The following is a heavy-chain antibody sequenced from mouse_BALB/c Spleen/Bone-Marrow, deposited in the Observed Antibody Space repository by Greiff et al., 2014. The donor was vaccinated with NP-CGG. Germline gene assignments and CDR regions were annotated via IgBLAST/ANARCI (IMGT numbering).Heavy chain of an antibody. Sequence: QVQLQQSGAELVKPGASVKMSRKASGYIFISYNMHWVKQTPGQGLEWIGTIYPGNGDTSYNQKFKGKASLTADKSSSTAYMQLSSLTSEDSAVYYCARSNWDGGNYFDYWGQGTTLTVSS. CDR2: IYPGNGDT. D-gene: IGHD4-1*01. J-gene: IGHJ2*01. CDR3: ARSNWDGGNYFDY. CDR1: GYIFISYN. V-gene: IGHV1-12*01.